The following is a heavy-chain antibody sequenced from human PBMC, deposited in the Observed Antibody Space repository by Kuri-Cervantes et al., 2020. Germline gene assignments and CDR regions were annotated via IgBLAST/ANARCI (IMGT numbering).Heavy chain of an antibody. D-gene: IGHD6-19*01. CDR2: ISYDGSNK. CDR3: ARGIAVAPSGMDV. V-gene: IGHV3-30-3*01. Sequence: GGSLRLSCAASGFTFDDYAMHWVRQAPGKGLEWVAVISYDGSNKYYADSVKGRFTISRDNSKNTLYLQMNSLRAEDTAVYYCARGIAVAPSGMDVWGQGTTVTVSS. J-gene: IGHJ6*02. CDR1: GFTFDDYA.